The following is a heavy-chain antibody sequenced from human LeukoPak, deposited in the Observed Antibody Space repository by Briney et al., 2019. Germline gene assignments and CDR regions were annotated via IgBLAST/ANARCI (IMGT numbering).Heavy chain of an antibody. D-gene: IGHD3-10*01. CDR2: ISWNSGSI. J-gene: IGHJ3*02. CDR1: GFTFDDYA. CDR3: AKESRASGDAFDI. Sequence: GGSLRLSCAASGFTFDDYAMHWVRHAPGKGLEGVSGISWNSGSIGYADSVKGRFTISRDNAKNSLYLQMNSLRAEDTALYYCAKESRASGDAFDIWGQGTMVTVSS. V-gene: IGHV3-9*01.